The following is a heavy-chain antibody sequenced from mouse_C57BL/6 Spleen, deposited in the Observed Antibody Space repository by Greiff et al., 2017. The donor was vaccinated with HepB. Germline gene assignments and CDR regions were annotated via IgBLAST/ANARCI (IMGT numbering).Heavy chain of an antibody. CDR2: SYPRDGST. J-gene: IGHJ2*01. Sequence: QVQLQQSGPELVKPGASVKLSCKASGYTFTSYDINWVTQRPGQGLERIGGSYPRDGSTKYKEKFKGKATLTVDTSSSTAYMELHSLSSEDSAVYCCARDYGNYFDYWGQGTTLTVSS. CDR3: ARDYGNYFDY. V-gene: IGHV1-85*01. D-gene: IGHD1-1*01. CDR1: GYTFTSYD.